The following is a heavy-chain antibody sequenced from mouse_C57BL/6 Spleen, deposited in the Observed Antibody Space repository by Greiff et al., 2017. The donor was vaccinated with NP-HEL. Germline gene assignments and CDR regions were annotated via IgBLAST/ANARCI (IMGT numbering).Heavy chain of an antibody. CDR2: IDPSDSET. V-gene: IGHV1-52*01. Sequence: QVQLQQSGAELVRPGSSVKLSCKASGYTFTSYWMHWVKQRPIQGLEWIGNIDPSDSETHYNQKFKDKATLTVDKSSSTAYMQLSSLTSEDSAVYYCATYYGSSSFAYWGQGTLVTVSA. J-gene: IGHJ3*01. CDR3: ATYYGSSSFAY. CDR1: GYTFTSYW. D-gene: IGHD1-1*01.